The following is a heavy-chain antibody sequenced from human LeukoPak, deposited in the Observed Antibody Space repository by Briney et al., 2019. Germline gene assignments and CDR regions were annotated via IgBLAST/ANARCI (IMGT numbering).Heavy chain of an antibody. CDR3: ARDSRKTMVRGVSFDY. CDR1: GFTFSSYE. J-gene: IGHJ4*02. D-gene: IGHD3-10*01. CDR2: ISSSGSTI. Sequence: GGSLRLSCAASGFTFSSYEMNWVRQAPGKGLEWVSYISSSGSTIYYADSVKGRFTISRDNAKNSLYLQMNSLRAEDTAVYYCARDSRKTMVRGVSFDYWGQGTLVTVSS. V-gene: IGHV3-48*03.